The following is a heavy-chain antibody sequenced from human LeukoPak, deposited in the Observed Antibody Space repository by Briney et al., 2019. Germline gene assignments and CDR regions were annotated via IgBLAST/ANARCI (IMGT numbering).Heavy chain of an antibody. D-gene: IGHD3-22*01. J-gene: IGHJ3*02. Sequence: GGSLRLSCAASGFTFDDYAMHWVRQAPGKGLEWVSGISWNSGSMGYADSVEGRFTISRDNAKNSLYLQMNSLRAEDMALYYCAKVRDPYYYDSSGYLRLGAFDIWGQGTMVTVSS. CDR1: GFTFDDYA. V-gene: IGHV3-9*03. CDR3: AKVRDPYYYDSSGYLRLGAFDI. CDR2: ISWNSGSM.